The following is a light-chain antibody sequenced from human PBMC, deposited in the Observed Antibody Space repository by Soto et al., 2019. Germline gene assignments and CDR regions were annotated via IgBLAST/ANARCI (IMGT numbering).Light chain of an antibody. CDR2: DLT. V-gene: IGLV2-14*03. CDR1: NSDVGGYNV. CDR3: SSYTSSSTYV. J-gene: IGLJ1*01. Sequence: QSALAQPASVSGSPGQSITIFCTGTNSDVGGYNVISWYLQHPGKAPKLLIYDLTYRSSGVSYRFSGSKSGNTASLTISGLQAEYEADYYCSSYTSSSTYVFGTGTQVTVL.